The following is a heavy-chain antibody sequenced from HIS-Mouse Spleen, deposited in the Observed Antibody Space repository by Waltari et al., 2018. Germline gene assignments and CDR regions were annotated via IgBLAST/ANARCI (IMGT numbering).Heavy chain of an antibody. CDR1: GGSISSYY. V-gene: IGHV4-59*01. J-gene: IGHJ5*02. CDR2: INYSGST. CDR3: ARVLGYSSGWYWFDP. Sequence: QVQLQESGPGLVKPSETLSLTCTVSGGSISSYYWSWIRQPPGKGLEWIGYINYSGSTNYNPALKSRVTISVDTSKNQFSLKLSSVTAADTAVYYCARVLGYSSGWYWFDPWGQGTLVTVSS. D-gene: IGHD6-19*01.